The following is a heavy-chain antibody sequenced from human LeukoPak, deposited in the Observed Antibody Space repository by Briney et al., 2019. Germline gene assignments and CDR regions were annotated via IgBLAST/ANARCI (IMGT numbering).Heavy chain of an antibody. CDR2: ITGTSRYI. Sequence: GRSLRLACAASGFNFETYTMDWVRQAPGKGLEWVASITGTSRYIYFADSVKGRFTISRDNAKNSLFLQMSSLRAEDTAVYYCARRYQVAATAFDFWGQGTLVTVSS. J-gene: IGHJ4*02. CDR3: ARRYQVAATAFDF. CDR1: GFNFETYT. V-gene: IGHV3-21*04. D-gene: IGHD1-26*01.